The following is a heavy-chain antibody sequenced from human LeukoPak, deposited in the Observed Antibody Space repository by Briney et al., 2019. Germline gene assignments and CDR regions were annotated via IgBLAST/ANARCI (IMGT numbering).Heavy chain of an antibody. Sequence: PGGSLRLSCTASGFTFSDYHMNWIRQAPGKGLEWVSYISSSGSTIYYADSVKGRFTISRDSAENSLYLQMNSLRAEDTAVYYCASGPYSYGPDYWGRGTLVTVSS. J-gene: IGHJ4*02. V-gene: IGHV3-11*01. CDR1: GFTFSDYH. CDR3: ASGPYSYGPDY. D-gene: IGHD5-18*01. CDR2: ISSSGSTI.